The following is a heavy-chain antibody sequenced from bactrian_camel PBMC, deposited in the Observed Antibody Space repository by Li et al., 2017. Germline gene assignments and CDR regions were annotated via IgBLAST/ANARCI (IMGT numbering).Heavy chain of an antibody. CDR2: IDPDGTT. V-gene: IGHV3S53*01. Sequence: HVQLVESGGGSVQAGGSLRLSCAPPGYPGSRRCMAWFRQAPGKEREGVAAIDPDGTTRYADSVKGRFTISRDNAKNTVYLQMNSLKSEDTALYYCAKSDYNNWYYIVLDWGQGTQVTVS. D-gene: IGHD2*01. J-gene: IGHJ4*01. CDR3: AKSDYNNWYYIVLD. CDR1: GYPGSRRC.